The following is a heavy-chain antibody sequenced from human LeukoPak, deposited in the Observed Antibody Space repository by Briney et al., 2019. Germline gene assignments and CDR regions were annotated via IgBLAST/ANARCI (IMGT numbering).Heavy chain of an antibody. Sequence: ASVKVSCKASGYTFTDYYMHWVRQAPGQGLGWMGWINPNRGGTSSAQKFQGRVTMTRDTSITTVYMEVSWLTSDDTAIYYCARADRLHGGPYLIGPWGQGTLVTVSS. V-gene: IGHV1-2*02. J-gene: IGHJ5*02. CDR2: INPNRGGT. CDR3: ARADRLHGGPYLIGP. D-gene: IGHD2-21*01. CDR1: GYTFTDYY.